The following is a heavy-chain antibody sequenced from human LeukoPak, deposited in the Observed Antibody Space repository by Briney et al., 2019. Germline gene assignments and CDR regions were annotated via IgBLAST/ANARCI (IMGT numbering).Heavy chain of an antibody. CDR1: GFTFSSYS. CDR3: ARKVTFYYGSGSSGVIWRNYYFDY. J-gene: IGHJ4*02. Sequence: PGGSLRLSCAASGFTFSSYSMTWVRQAPGKGLEWVSSISSSSSYIYYADSVKGRFTISRDNAKNSLYLQMSSLRAEDTAVYYCARKVTFYYGSGSSGVIWRNYYFDYWGQGTLVTVSS. V-gene: IGHV3-21*01. CDR2: ISSSSSYI. D-gene: IGHD3-10*01.